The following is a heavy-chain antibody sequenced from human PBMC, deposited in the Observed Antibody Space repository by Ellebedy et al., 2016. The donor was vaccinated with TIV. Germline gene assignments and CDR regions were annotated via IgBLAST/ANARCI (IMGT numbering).Heavy chain of an antibody. CDR1: GFTFSNYG. J-gene: IGHJ6*02. CDR3: AKDQDTAMVLANYGMDV. D-gene: IGHD5-18*01. Sequence: PGGSLRLSCATSGFTFSNYGMHWVRQAPGKGLEWVSVISYDGDNKYYADSVKGRFTISRDNSKNTLYLQMNSLRAEDMAVYYCAKDQDTAMVLANYGMDVWGQGTTVTVSS. CDR2: ISYDGDNK. V-gene: IGHV3-30*18.